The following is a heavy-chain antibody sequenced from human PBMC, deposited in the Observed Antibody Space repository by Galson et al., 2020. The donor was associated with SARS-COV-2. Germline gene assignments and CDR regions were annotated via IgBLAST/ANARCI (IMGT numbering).Heavy chain of an antibody. CDR3: ARRKYYNYYMDV. CDR2: ISYSGST. J-gene: IGHJ6*03. CDR1: GGSISTSSDY. V-gene: IGHV4-39*01. Sequence: SETLSLTCIVSGGSISTSSDYWGWIRQPPGKGLVWIATISYSGSTYYNPSLKSRVMISVDKSKNQFSLKMSSVTAADTAVYYCARRKYYNYYMDVWGKGTTVTISS.